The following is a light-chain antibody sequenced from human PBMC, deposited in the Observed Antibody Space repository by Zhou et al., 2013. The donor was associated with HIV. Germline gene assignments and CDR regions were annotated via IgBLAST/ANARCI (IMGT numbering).Light chain of an antibody. Sequence: AIRMTQSPSSFSASTGDRVTITCRASQGISSYLAWYQQKPGKAPKLLIYAASSLQSGVPSRFSGSGSGTEFALTISSLQPDDFATYYCQQTNSFPWTFGQGPSGSQT. CDR3: QQTNSFPWT. CDR2: AAS. J-gene: IGKJ1*01. V-gene: IGKV1-8*01. CDR1: QGISSY.